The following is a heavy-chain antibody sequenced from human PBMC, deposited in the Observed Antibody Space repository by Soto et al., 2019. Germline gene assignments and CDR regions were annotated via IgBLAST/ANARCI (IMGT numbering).Heavy chain of an antibody. V-gene: IGHV3-15*01. CDR1: GFIFTKAW. CDR2: IKRKSDGGTT. Sequence: PGGSLRLSCAASGFIFTKAWMSWVRQAPGKGLEWVGRIKRKSDGGTTEYAAPVKGRFIISRDDSKNTLYLQMNSLKTEDTAVYYCTTDTKGGDGVCYPLYYGLLGWRQVTIVAVSA. J-gene: IGHJ4*03. CDR3: TTDTKGGDGVCYPLYYGLLG. D-gene: IGHD2-8*01.